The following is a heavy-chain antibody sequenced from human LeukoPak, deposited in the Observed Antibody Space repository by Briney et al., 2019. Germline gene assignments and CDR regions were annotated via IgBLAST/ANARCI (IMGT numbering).Heavy chain of an antibody. CDR1: GFTFSSYE. D-gene: IGHD3-10*01. Sequence: PGGSLRLSCAASGFTFSSYEMNWVRQAPGKGLEWVSYISSSGSTIYYADSVKGRFTISRDNAKNSLYLQMNSLRAEDTAVYYCARYGSGSSIFDYWGQGTLVTVSS. J-gene: IGHJ4*02. CDR2: ISSSGSTI. V-gene: IGHV3-48*03. CDR3: ARYGSGSSIFDY.